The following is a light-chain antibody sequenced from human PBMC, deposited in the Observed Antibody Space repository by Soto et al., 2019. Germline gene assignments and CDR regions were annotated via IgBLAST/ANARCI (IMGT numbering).Light chain of an antibody. CDR1: QSVSNNY. CDR3: QQYNNWWT. J-gene: IGKJ1*01. CDR2: GAS. Sequence: EIVLTQSPGTLSLSPGEIATLSFRASQSVSNNYLAWYQQKPGQAPRLLIYGASNRATGIPDRFSGSGSGTDFTLTISRLEPEDFAVYYCQQYNNWWTFGQGTKVDIK. V-gene: IGKV3-20*01.